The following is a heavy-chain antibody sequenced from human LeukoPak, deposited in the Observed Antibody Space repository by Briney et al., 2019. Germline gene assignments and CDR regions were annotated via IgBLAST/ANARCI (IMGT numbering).Heavy chain of an antibody. CDR1: GFTFSSYS. D-gene: IGHD2-21*01. V-gene: IGHV3-21*01. Sequence: GGSLRLSCAASGFTFSSYSMNWVRQAPGKGLEWVSSISSSSSYIYYADSVKGRFTISRDNSKNTLYLQMNSLRAEDTAVYYCAKTPVVIAISYYFDYWGQGTLVTVSS. J-gene: IGHJ4*02. CDR2: ISSSSSYI. CDR3: AKTPVVIAISYYFDY.